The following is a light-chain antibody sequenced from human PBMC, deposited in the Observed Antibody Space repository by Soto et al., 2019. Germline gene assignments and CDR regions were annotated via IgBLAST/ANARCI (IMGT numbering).Light chain of an antibody. J-gene: IGLJ1*01. CDR3: CSYAGSSTFYV. CDR2: EGS. V-gene: IGLV2-23*01. Sequence: QSVLTQPASVSGAPGQSITISCTGTSSDVGSYNLVSWYQQHPGKAPKLMIYEGSKRPSGVSTRFSGSKSDNTASLTISGLQAEDEAYYYCCSYAGSSTFYVFGTGTKVTVL. CDR1: SSDVGSYNL.